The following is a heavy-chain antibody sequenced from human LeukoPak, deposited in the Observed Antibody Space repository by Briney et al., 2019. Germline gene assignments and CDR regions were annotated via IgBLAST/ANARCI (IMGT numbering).Heavy chain of an antibody. V-gene: IGHV4-59*01. Sequence: SETLSLTCTVSGGSMNNYYGSWIRQASEGRLGWIATIHYSGSTSYNISLKSRVTISLDTSKSQFSLRLTSVTAADTAVYYCARDLGRGYSGEFDFWGQGTLVTVSS. CDR2: IHYSGST. J-gene: IGHJ4*02. D-gene: IGHD5-12*01. CDR3: ARDLGRGYSGEFDF. CDR1: GGSMNNYY.